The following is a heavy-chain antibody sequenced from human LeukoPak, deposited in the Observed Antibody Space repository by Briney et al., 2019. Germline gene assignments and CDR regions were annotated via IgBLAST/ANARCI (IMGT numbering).Heavy chain of an antibody. CDR1: GFTFSSYE. CDR2: ISSSSSYI. CDR3: ARVRVDYDILTGPLGY. J-gene: IGHJ4*02. D-gene: IGHD3-9*01. Sequence: GGSLRLSCAASGFTFSSYEMNWVRQAPGKGLEWVSSISSSSSYIYYADSVKGRFTISRDNAKNSLYLQMNSLRAEDTAVYYCARVRVDYDILTGPLGYWGQGTLVTVSS. V-gene: IGHV3-21*01.